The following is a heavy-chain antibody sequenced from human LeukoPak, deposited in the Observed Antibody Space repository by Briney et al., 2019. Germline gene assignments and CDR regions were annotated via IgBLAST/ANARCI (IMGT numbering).Heavy chain of an antibody. D-gene: IGHD2-2*01. Sequence: PSETLSLTCAVYGVSFSGYYWSWIRQPPGKGLEWIGEINHSGSTNYNPSLKSRVTISVDTSKNQFSLKLSSVTAADTAVYYCARGREDIVVVPAAHNWFDPWGQGTLVTVSS. CDR3: ARGREDIVVVPAAHNWFDP. V-gene: IGHV4-34*01. CDR2: INHSGST. J-gene: IGHJ5*02. CDR1: GVSFSGYY.